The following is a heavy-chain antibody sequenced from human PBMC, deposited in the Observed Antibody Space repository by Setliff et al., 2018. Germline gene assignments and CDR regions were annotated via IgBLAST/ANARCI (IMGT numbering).Heavy chain of an antibody. CDR1: GGSMTDFF. D-gene: IGHD2-15*01. J-gene: IGHJ4*02. CDR3: ARGLNTKSWTPLY. CDR2: IYTKGSI. Sequence: SETLSLTCSVAGGSMTDFFWHWIRQSPGKGLEWIGYIYTKGSINYNPSLRSRVTMSVDRSRNQFSLTLRSVTAADMAVYYCARGLNTKSWTPLYWSPGTLVPVSS. V-gene: IGHV4-4*08.